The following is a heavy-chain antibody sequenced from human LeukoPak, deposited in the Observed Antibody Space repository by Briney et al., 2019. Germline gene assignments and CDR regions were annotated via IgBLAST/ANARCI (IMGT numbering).Heavy chain of an antibody. V-gene: IGHV4-59*12. Sequence: SETLSLTCTVSGGSISSYYWGWIRQPLGKGLEWIGDIYYTGSTNYDPSLKSRVTISLDTSKNQFSLKLSSVTAADTAVYYCARVGIAAAGTGYYFDYWGQGTLVTVST. J-gene: IGHJ4*02. CDR2: IYYTGST. D-gene: IGHD6-13*01. CDR1: GGSISSYY. CDR3: ARVGIAAAGTGYYFDY.